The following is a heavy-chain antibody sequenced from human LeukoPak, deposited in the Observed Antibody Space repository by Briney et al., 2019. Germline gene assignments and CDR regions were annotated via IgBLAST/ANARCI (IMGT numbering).Heavy chain of an antibody. CDR2: IYYSGST. CDR3: ARGDYEIDY. J-gene: IGHJ4*02. V-gene: IGHV4-61*08. Sequence: SETLSLTCAVSGGSISSGGYSWSWIRQPPGKGLEWIGYIYYSGSTNYNPSLKSRVTISVDTSKNQFSLKLSSVTAADTAVYYCARGDYEIDYWGQGTLVTVSS. CDR1: GGSISSGGYS. D-gene: IGHD4-17*01.